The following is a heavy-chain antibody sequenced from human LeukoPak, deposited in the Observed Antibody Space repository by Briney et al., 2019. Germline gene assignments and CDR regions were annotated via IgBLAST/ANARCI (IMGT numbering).Heavy chain of an antibody. CDR2: IRYDGNNK. CDR3: VKDNPLDY. Sequence: GGSLRLSCGASGFTFSNYGMLWVRQAPGKGLDWVSFIRYDGNNKLYADSVKGRFTISRDNSKNTLYLHINSLRAEDAAVYYCVKDNPLDYWGQGTLVIVSS. D-gene: IGHD1-14*01. V-gene: IGHV3-30*02. J-gene: IGHJ4*02. CDR1: GFTFSNYG.